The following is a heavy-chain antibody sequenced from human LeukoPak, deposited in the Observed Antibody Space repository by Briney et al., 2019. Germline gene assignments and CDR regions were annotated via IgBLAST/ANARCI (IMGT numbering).Heavy chain of an antibody. V-gene: IGHV4-30-2*01. D-gene: IGHD3-10*01. J-gene: IGHJ4*02. CDR1: GGSINSGGYS. CDR3: ARVRGVGLYSDY. CDR2: IYHSGST. Sequence: SETLSLTCAVSGGSINSGGYSWSWIRQPPGKGLEWIGYIYHSGSTYYNPSLKSRVTISVDRSKNQFSLKLSSVTAADTAVYYCARVRGVGLYSDYWGQGTLVTVSS.